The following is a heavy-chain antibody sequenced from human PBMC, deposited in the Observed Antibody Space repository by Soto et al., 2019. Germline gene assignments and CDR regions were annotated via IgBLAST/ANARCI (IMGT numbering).Heavy chain of an antibody. D-gene: IGHD2-15*01. CDR2: IIPIFGTA. CDR1: GGTFSSYA. Sequence: GASVKVSCKASGGTFSSYAISWVRQAPGQGLEWVGGIIPIFGTANYAQKFQGRVTITADESTSTAYMELSSLRSEDTAVYYCARALGYCSGDSCYGFSFWFDPWGQGTLVTVSS. V-gene: IGHV1-69*13. CDR3: ARALGYCSGDSCYGFSFWFDP. J-gene: IGHJ5*02.